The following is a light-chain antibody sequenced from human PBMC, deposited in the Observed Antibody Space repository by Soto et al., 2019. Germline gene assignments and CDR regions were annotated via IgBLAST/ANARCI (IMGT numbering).Light chain of an antibody. V-gene: IGKV1-39*01. CDR3: QQSFSTLT. CDR2: AAS. Sequence: SQMTQSPSSLSASVGYRVTIRCRASHSISTYLNWYQHRPGMAPNLLIFAASSLHSGVPSRFSGSGSGTDFTLTISGLKPEDFAVYYCQQSFSTLTFGQGTRLEIK. CDR1: HSISTY. J-gene: IGKJ5*01.